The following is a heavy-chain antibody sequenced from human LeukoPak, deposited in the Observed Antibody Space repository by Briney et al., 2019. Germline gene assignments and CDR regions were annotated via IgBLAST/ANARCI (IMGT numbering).Heavy chain of an antibody. Sequence: PGGSLRLSCAASGFTFSSYAMHWARQAPGKGLEWVAVISYDGSNKYYADSVKGRFTISRDNSKNTLYLQMNSLRAEDTAVYYCARDFHGDYRYFDYWGQGTLVTVSS. CDR1: GFTFSSYA. J-gene: IGHJ4*02. D-gene: IGHD4-17*01. V-gene: IGHV3-30*04. CDR2: ISYDGSNK. CDR3: ARDFHGDYRYFDY.